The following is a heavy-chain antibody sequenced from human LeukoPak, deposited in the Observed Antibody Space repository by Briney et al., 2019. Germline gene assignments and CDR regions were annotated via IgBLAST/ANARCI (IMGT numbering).Heavy chain of an antibody. CDR1: GFTFSSYA. J-gene: IGHJ4*02. V-gene: IGHV3-23*01. CDR2: ISGSGGST. CDR3: VKGLNYYGSGSYVNYFDY. D-gene: IGHD3-10*01. Sequence: GGSLRLSCAASGFTFSSYAMSWVRQAPGKGLEWVSAISGSGGSTYYADSVKGRFTISRDNSKNTLYLQMNGLRAEDTAVYYCVKGLNYYGSGSYVNYFDYWGQGTLVTVSS.